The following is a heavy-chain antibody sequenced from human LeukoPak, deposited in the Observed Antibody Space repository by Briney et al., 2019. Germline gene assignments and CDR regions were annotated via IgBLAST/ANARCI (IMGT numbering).Heavy chain of an antibody. CDR2: IYPDDSDT. CDR1: GYSFSNYW. CDR3: ARPKYYDSSGYGSFDP. V-gene: IGHV5-51*01. D-gene: IGHD3-22*01. Sequence: GESLKISCKGSGYSFSNYWIGWVRQMPGKGLEWMGIIYPDDSDTRYSPSFQGQVTISADKSISTAYLQWSSLKASDTAMYYCARPKYYDSSGYGSFDPWGQGTLVTVSS. J-gene: IGHJ5*02.